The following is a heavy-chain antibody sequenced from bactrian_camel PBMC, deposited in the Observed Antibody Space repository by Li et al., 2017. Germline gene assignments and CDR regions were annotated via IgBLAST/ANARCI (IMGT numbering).Heavy chain of an antibody. CDR3: AKGGGNWFGDNNDY. D-gene: IGHD6*01. Sequence: VQLVESGGGSVQTGGQLRLSCAASGFTFSNFGMRWVRRAPGKGLEWLSTISSRGDWTVYAGSVKGRFTISRDNAKNTVYLQLNSLKTEGTAMYYCAKGGGNWFGDNNDYWGQGTQVTVS. CDR2: ISSRGDWT. J-gene: IGHJ4*01. CDR1: GFTFSNFG. V-gene: IGHV3S40*01.